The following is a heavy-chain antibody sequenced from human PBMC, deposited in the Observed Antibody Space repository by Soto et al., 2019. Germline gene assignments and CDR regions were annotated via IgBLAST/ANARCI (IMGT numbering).Heavy chain of an antibody. Sequence: EVQLVESGGGLVQPGGSLRLSCAASGFSFSSYWMHWVRQDPGKGLVWVSSINTDGTSTQYADYVKGRFTVSRDNAKNTLYLQMNSLRAEDTAVYYCAKDLSWGLCDYWGQGTLVTVSS. CDR3: AKDLSWGLCDY. V-gene: IGHV3-74*03. CDR1: GFSFSSYW. CDR2: INTDGTST. J-gene: IGHJ4*02. D-gene: IGHD3-16*01.